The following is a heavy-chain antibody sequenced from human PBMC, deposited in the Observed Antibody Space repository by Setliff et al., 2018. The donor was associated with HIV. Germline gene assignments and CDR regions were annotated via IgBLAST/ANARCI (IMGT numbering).Heavy chain of an antibody. D-gene: IGHD3-10*01. CDR1: GGSISSHF. Sequence: SETLSLTCTVSGGSISSHFWSWIRQPPEKGLEWIGCIYYSGSTNYNPSLKNRTTISIDTSKNQFSLRLKSVTAADAAIYYCARGAGAFGAKLDSWGQGSLVTVSS. CDR3: ARGAGAFGAKLDS. CDR2: IYYSGST. V-gene: IGHV4-59*11. J-gene: IGHJ4*02.